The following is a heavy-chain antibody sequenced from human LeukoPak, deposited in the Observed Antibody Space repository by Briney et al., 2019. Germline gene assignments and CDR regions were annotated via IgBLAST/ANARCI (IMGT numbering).Heavy chain of an antibody. V-gene: IGHV4-39*01. CDR2: IYYSGST. CDR1: GGSISSSSYY. Sequence: SETLSLTCSVSGGSISSSSYYWGWIRQPPGKGLEWIGSIYYSGSTYYNPSLKSRVTISVDTSKNHFSLKLSSVTAADTAVYYYARHWGSTSSGVDYWGQGTLVTVSS. J-gene: IGHJ4*02. CDR3: ARHWGSTSSGVDY. D-gene: IGHD2-2*01.